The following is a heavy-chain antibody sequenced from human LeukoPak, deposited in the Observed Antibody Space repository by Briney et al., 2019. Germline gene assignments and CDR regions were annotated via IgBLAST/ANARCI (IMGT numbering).Heavy chain of an antibody. V-gene: IGHV3-23*01. CDR3: AKDSRGYSYGSPTSLFDY. CDR1: GFTFSSYA. J-gene: IGHJ4*02. CDR2: ISGSGGST. D-gene: IGHD5-18*01. Sequence: GGSLRLPCAASGFTFSSYAMSWVRQAPGKGLEWVSAISGSGGSTYYADSVKGRFTISRDNSKNTLYLQMNSLRAEDTAVYYCAKDSRGYSYGSPTSLFDYWGQGTLVTVSS.